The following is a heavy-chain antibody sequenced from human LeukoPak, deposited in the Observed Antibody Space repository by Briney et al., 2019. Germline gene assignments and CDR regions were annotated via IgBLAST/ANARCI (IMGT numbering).Heavy chain of an antibody. CDR3: ASLFVGD. V-gene: IGHV1-69*05. J-gene: IGHJ4*02. D-gene: IGHD3-10*02. CDR2: IIPIFGTA. Sequence: SVKVSCKASGGTFSSYAISLVRQAPGQGLEWMGGIIPIFGTANYAQKLQGRVTMTTDTSTSTAYMELRSLSSDDTAEYCCASLFVGDWGRGNLVTVSS. CDR1: GGTFSSYA.